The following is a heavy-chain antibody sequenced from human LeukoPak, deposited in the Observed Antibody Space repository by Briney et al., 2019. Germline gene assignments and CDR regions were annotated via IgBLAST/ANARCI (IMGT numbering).Heavy chain of an antibody. CDR1: GFPLSTYG. Sequence: GGSLRLSCVMSGFPLSTYGVHWVRQAPGSGLEWLAYIHYDGYTTNYADSVKGRFTISRDNSKNTLYLQMNSLRAEDTAVYYCAKDLIIYGSGSLNYYYYMDVWGKGTTVTVSS. CDR3: AKDLIIYGSGSLNYYYYMDV. D-gene: IGHD3-10*01. V-gene: IGHV3-30*02. J-gene: IGHJ6*03. CDR2: IHYDGYTT.